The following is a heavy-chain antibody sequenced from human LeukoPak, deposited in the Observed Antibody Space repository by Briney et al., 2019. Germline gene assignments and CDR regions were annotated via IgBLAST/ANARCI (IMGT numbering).Heavy chain of an antibody. V-gene: IGHV5-51*01. CDR2: IYPGDSDT. J-gene: IGHJ5*02. CDR3: ARSWRYSYGYDFWFDP. D-gene: IGHD5-18*01. Sequence: GESLKISCRGSGYSFTSYWIGWVRQMPGKGLEWMGIIYPGDSDTRYSPSFQGQVTISADKSISTAYLQWSSLKASDTAMYYCARSWRYSYGYDFWFDPWGQGTLVTVSS. CDR1: GYSFTSYW.